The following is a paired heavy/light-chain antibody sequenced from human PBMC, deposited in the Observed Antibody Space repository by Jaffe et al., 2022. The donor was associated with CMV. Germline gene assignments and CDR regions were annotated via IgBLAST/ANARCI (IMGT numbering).Heavy chain of an antibody. V-gene: IGHV2-5*01. CDR2: IYWNDDK. CDR3: ARNCYPQEGYSYGYDILYFDY. Sequence: QITLKESGPTLVKPTQTLTLTCTFSGFSLSTSGVGVGWIRQPPGKALEWLALIYWNDDKRYSPSLKSRLTITKDTSKNQVVLTMTNMDPVDTATYYCARNCYPQEGYSYGYDILYFDYWGQGTLVTVSS. CDR1: GFSLSTSGVG. J-gene: IGHJ4*02. D-gene: IGHD5-18*01.
Light chain of an antibody. V-gene: IGLV1-44*01. CDR2: SNN. J-gene: IGLJ3*02. Sequence: QSVLTQPPSASGTPGQRVTISCSGSSSNIGSNTVNWYQQLPGTAPKLLIYSNNQRPSGVPDRFSGSKSGTSASLAISGLQSEDEADYYCAAWDDSLNGFWVFGGGTKLTVL. CDR1: SSNIGSNT. CDR3: AAWDDSLNGFWV.